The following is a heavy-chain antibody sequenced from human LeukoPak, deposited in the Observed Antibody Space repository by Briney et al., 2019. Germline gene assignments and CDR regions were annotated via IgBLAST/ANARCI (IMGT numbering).Heavy chain of an antibody. CDR3: ARGRSPKGAIVVVPAALSRKGYYFDY. D-gene: IGHD2-2*01. J-gene: IGHJ4*02. V-gene: IGHV4-30-2*01. CDR1: GGSISSGGYS. Sequence: SQTLSLTCAVSGGSISSGGYSWSWLRQPPGKGLEWGGYIYHSGSTYYNPSLKSRVTISVDRSKNQFSLKLSSVTAADTAVYYCARGRSPKGAIVVVPAALSRKGYYFDYWGQGTLVTVSS. CDR2: IYHSGST.